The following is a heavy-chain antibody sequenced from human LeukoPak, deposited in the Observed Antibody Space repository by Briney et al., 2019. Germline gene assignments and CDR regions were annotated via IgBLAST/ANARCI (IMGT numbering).Heavy chain of an antibody. V-gene: IGHV1-24*01. CDR3: ATFPPCHGSCSERYYYGMDV. D-gene: IGHD3-10*01. J-gene: IGHJ6*04. CDR1: GYTLTELS. Sequence: ASVKVACKVSGYTLTELSMHWVRQAPGKGLEWMGGFDHEDGETIYAQKFQGRVTMTEDTSTDTAYMELRSLRCEDTDVYSCATFPPCHGSCSERYYYGMDVWGKGTTVTVSS. CDR2: FDHEDGET.